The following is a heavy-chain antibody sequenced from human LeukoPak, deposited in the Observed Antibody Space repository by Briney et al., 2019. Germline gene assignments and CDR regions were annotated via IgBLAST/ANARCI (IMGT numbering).Heavy chain of an antibody. Sequence: GASVKVSCKAPGYSFTSYYVHWVRQAPGQGLEWVGIINPRTGSTTYAQKVQGRVNVTRDTSTSTAYMELSSLRSEDTAVYYCVRDFLGYSYGYSTKFDPWGQGTLVTVSS. CDR3: VRDFLGYSYGYSTKFDP. J-gene: IGHJ5*02. CDR2: INPRTGST. D-gene: IGHD5-18*01. CDR1: GYSFTSYY. V-gene: IGHV1-46*01.